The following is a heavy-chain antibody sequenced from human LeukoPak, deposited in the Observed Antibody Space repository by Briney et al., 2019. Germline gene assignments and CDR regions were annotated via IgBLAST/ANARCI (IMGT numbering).Heavy chain of an antibody. V-gene: IGHV3-21*01. Sequence: GGSLRLSCVASGFTFSSYSMNWVRQAPGEGLEWVSSISSSSSYIYYAQSVKGRFTISRDNDKNSLYLQMNSLRAEDTAVYYCARDPDLGDIVDGMDDWGKGTTVTVSS. D-gene: IGHD2-15*01. J-gene: IGHJ6*04. CDR3: ARDPDLGDIVDGMDD. CDR1: GFTFSSYS. CDR2: ISSSSSYI.